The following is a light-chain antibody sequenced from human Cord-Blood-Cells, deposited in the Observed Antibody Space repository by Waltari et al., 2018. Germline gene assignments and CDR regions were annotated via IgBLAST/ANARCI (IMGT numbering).Light chain of an antibody. CDR2: DVN. V-gene: IGLV2-14*03. Sequence: QSALTQPASVSGSPGQSITIPCTGTSSDVGGYNYVSWYQQHPGKAPKLMIYDVNNRPSGVSNRFSGSKSGNAASLTISGLQAEDEADYYCSSYTSSSTLVFGGVTKLTVL. CDR1: SSDVGGYNY. CDR3: SSYTSSSTLV. J-gene: IGLJ3*02.